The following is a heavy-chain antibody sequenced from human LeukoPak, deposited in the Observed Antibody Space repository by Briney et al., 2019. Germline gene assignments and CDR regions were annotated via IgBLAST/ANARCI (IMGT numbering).Heavy chain of an antibody. J-gene: IGHJ4*02. D-gene: IGHD6-6*01. CDR2: IYYSGST. Sequence: KPSETLSLTCTVSGGSISSSSYNWGWIRQPPGKGLEWIGSIYYSGSTYYNPSLKSRVTISVDTSKNQFSLKLSSVTAADTAVFYCARQGFGIAARPFDYWGQGTLVTVS. CDR1: GGSISSSSYN. CDR3: ARQGFGIAARPFDY. V-gene: IGHV4-39*01.